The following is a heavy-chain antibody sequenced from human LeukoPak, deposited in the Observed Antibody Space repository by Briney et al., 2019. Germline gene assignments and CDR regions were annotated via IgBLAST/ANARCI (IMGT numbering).Heavy chain of an antibody. CDR2: INHSGST. J-gene: IGHJ4*02. D-gene: IGHD3-22*01. Sequence: SGTLSLTCGVSGGAITNTNWWSWVRQPPGKGLEGIGEINHSGSTNYNPSLKSRVTISVDKSKNQFSLKLSSVTAADTAVYYCARAYYYDTSGKNDWGQGTLVTVSS. CDR1: GGAITNTNW. V-gene: IGHV4-4*02. CDR3: ARAYYYDTSGKND.